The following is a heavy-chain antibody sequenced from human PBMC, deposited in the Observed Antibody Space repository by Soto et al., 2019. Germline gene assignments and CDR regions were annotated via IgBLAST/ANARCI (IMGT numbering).Heavy chain of an antibody. CDR2: ISYDGSNE. Sequence: QVQLVESGGGVVQPGRSLRLSCAASGFTFSSFPLHWVRQAPGKGLEWVAVISYDGSNEFYADSVKGRFTIARDSSEKTLYLQMHSLRVEDTSVYFCARDHGPGHSTPSAHVHQGGQGTLVTVSS. D-gene: IGHD2-8*01. V-gene: IGHV3-30*04. CDR3: ARDHGPGHSTPSAHVHQ. J-gene: IGHJ1*01. CDR1: GFTFSSFP.